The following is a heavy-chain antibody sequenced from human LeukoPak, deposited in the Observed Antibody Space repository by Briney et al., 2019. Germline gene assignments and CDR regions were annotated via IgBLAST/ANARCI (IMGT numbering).Heavy chain of an antibody. CDR2: INHSGST. Sequence: SSETLSLTCAVYGGSFSGYYWSWIRQPPGKGLEWIGEINHSGSTNYNPSLKSRVTISVDTSKNQFSLKLSSVTAADTAVYYCARRNWVLRYFDWPPGGVRFDYWGQGTLVTVSS. CDR3: ARRNWVLRYFDWPPGGVRFDY. D-gene: IGHD3-9*01. V-gene: IGHV4-34*01. CDR1: GGSFSGYY. J-gene: IGHJ4*02.